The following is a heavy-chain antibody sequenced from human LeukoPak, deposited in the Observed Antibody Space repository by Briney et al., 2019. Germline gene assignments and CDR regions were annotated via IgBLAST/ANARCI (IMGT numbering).Heavy chain of an antibody. CDR2: IKQDGSEK. CDR3: ARRSRRRYGDYEYYYYMDV. V-gene: IGHV3-7*01. CDR1: GFTFSSYW. D-gene: IGHD4-17*01. Sequence: PGGSLRLSCAASGFTFSSYWMSWVRQAPGKGLEWVANIKQDGSEKYYVDSVKGRFTISRDNAKNSLYLQMNSLRAEDTAVYYCARRSRRRYGDYEYYYYMDVWGKGTTVTVSS. J-gene: IGHJ6*03.